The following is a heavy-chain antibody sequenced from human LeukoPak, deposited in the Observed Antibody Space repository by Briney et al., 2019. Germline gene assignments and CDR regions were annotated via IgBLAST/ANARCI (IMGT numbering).Heavy chain of an antibody. CDR2: IYHSGST. CDR3: ARDSFTIFGVPEGHGY. J-gene: IGHJ4*02. CDR1: GGSISSGSYY. D-gene: IGHD3-3*01. V-gene: IGHV4-30-2*01. Sequence: PSETLSLTCTVSGGSISSGSYYWSWIRQPPGKGLEWIGYIYHSGSTYYNPSLKSRVTISVDRSKNQFSLKLSSVTAADTAVYYCARDSFTIFGVPEGHGYWGQGTLVTVSS.